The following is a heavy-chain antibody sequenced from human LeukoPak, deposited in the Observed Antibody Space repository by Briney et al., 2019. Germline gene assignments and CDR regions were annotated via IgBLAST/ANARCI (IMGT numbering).Heavy chain of an antibody. Sequence: GGSLRLSCVASGFTFSSYWMSWVRQAPGKGLEWVANIKKDGSDKYYVDSVKGGFTISRDNAKNSLYLQMNSLRAEDTAVYYCASGQKLGFWGQGTLVTVSS. D-gene: IGHD6-13*01. CDR3: ASGQKLGF. J-gene: IGHJ4*02. CDR2: IKKDGSDK. CDR1: GFTFSSYW. V-gene: IGHV3-7*01.